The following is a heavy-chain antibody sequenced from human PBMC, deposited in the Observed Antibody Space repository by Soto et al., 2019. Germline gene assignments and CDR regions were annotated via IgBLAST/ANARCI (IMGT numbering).Heavy chain of an antibody. D-gene: IGHD3-22*01. CDR2: ISYDGSNK. Sequence: GGCLRLSCAASGFTFSSYGMHWVRQAPGKGLEWVAVISYDGSNKYYADSVKGRFTISRDNSKNTLYLQMNSLRAEDTAVYYCAKDRGALSSSYYDSRGYYSYYYGTDVWGQGTTVTVSS. J-gene: IGHJ6*02. CDR3: AKDRGALSSSYYDSRGYYSYYYGTDV. CDR1: GFTFSSYG. V-gene: IGHV3-30*18.